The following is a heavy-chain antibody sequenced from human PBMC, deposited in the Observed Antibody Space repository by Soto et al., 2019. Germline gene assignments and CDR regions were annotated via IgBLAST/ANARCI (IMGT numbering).Heavy chain of an antibody. J-gene: IGHJ4*02. D-gene: IGHD1-20*01. CDR2: INHSGST. CDR1: GGSFSGYY. V-gene: IGHV4-34*01. CDR3: ARGLKVRYGDY. Sequence: SETLSLTCAVYGGSFSGYYWSWIRQPPGKGLEWIGEINHSGSTNYNPSLKSRVTISVDTSKNQFSLKLSSVTAADTAVYYCARGLKVRYGDYWGQGTLVTVSS.